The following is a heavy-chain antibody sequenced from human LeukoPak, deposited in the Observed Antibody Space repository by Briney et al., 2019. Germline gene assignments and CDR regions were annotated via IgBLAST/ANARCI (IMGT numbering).Heavy chain of an antibody. CDR1: GFTFSVYA. D-gene: IGHD4-17*01. CDR3: AKLLNDYADYYFDS. J-gene: IGHJ4*02. CDR2: ISGSGGNT. V-gene: IGHV3-23*01. Sequence: PGGSLRLSCAASGFTFSVYAMSWVRQAPGKGLEWVSAISGSGGNTYYADSVKGRFTISRDNSKNTLYLQMNSLRADDTAAYYCAKLLNDYADYYFDSWGQGTLVTVSS.